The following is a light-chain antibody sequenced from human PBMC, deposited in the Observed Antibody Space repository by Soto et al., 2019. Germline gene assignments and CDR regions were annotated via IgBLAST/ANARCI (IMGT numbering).Light chain of an antibody. CDR2: DVN. CDR3: TSYTINRTLV. J-gene: IGLJ2*01. CDR1: SSDVGGYNY. V-gene: IGLV2-14*01. Sequence: QSALTQPASASGSPGQSVTISCTGTSSDVGGYNYVSWYQQHPGKAPKVMIYDVNNRPSGVSNRFSGSKSGNTASLTVSGLQAEDEAEYYCTSYTINRTLVFGGGTKVTVL.